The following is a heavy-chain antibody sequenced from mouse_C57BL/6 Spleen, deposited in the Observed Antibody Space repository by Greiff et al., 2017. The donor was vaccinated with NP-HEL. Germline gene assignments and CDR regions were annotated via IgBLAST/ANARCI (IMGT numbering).Heavy chain of an antibody. CDR3: ARGVYDYDEGYYAMDY. V-gene: IGHV1-69*01. J-gene: IGHJ4*01. D-gene: IGHD2-4*01. CDR1: GYTFTSYW. CDR2: IDPSDSYT. Sequence: VQLQQSGAELVMPGASVKLSCKASGYTFTSYWMHWVKQRPGQGLEWIGEIDPSDSYTNYNQKFKGKSTLTVDKSSSTAYMQLSSLTSEDSAVYYCARGVYDYDEGYYAMDYWGQGTSVTVSS.